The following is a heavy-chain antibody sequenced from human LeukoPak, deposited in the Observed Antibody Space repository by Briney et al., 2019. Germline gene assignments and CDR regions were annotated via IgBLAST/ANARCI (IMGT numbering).Heavy chain of an antibody. J-gene: IGHJ6*02. CDR3: ARVHGFYGMDV. D-gene: IGHD1-1*01. CDR2: IYTSGST. V-gene: IGHV4-59*10. Sequence: PSETLSLTCAVYGGSFSGYYWSWIRQPAGKGLEWIGRIYTSGSTNYNPSLKSRVTMSVDTSKNQFSLKLSSVTAADTAVYYCARVHGFYGMDVWGQGTTVTVSS. CDR1: GGSFSGYY.